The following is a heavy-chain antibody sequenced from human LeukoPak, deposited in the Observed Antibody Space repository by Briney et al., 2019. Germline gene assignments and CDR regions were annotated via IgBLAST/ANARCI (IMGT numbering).Heavy chain of an antibody. Sequence: SETLSLTCTVSGYSISSGYYWGWIRQPPGKGLEWIGSIYHSGSTYYNPSLKSRVTISVDTSKNQFSLKLSSVTAADTAVYYCARELHSGSYYFDYWGQGTLVTVSS. V-gene: IGHV4-38-2*02. J-gene: IGHJ4*02. D-gene: IGHD1-26*01. CDR3: ARELHSGSYYFDY. CDR1: GYSISSGYY. CDR2: IYHSGST.